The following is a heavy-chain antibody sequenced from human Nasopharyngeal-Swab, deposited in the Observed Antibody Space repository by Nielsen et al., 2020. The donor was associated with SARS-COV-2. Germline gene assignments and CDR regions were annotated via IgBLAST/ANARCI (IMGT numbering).Heavy chain of an antibody. CDR3: ARVSVMYNWKGVVDY. J-gene: IGHJ4*02. CDR2: IYHSGST. V-gene: IGHV4-38-2*02. D-gene: IGHD1-20*01. Sequence: WIRQPPGKGLEWIGSIYHSGSTYYNPSLKSRVTISVDTSKNQFSLKPSSVTAADTAVYYCARVSVMYNWKGVVDYWGQGTLVTVSS.